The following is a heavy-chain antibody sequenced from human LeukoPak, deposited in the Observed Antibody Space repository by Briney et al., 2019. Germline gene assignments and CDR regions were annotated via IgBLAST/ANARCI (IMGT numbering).Heavy chain of an antibody. Sequence: PSETLSLTCTVSGVSISTYYWGWIRQPPGKGLEWIGSFYHSGSSDYNPSLKSRVTMSVDTSKNHFSLKLNSVTAADTAIYYCAKGGGEHRYDPYFDYWGQGALVTVSS. J-gene: IGHJ4*02. CDR1: GVSISTYY. CDR2: FYHSGSS. V-gene: IGHV4-59*01. D-gene: IGHD1-14*01. CDR3: AKGGGEHRYDPYFDY.